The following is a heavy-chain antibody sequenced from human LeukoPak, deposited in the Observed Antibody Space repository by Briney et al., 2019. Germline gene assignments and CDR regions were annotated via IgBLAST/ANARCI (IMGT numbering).Heavy chain of an antibody. Sequence: GGSLRLSCVASGFVFNTHYMSWVRQAPGKGLEWVSVVYSDGRTYYAESVKGRFIISRDNAKNSLYLQMNGLRAEDTAVYYCARDRETYYDILTGYYKGPSYYYYGMDVWGQGTTVTVSS. CDR1: GFVFNTHY. D-gene: IGHD3-9*01. V-gene: IGHV3-53*01. CDR3: ARDRETYYDILTGYYKGPSYYYYGMDV. CDR2: VYSDGRT. J-gene: IGHJ6*02.